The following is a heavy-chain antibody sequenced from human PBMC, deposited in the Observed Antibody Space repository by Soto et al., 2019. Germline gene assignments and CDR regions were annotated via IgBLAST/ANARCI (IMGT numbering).Heavy chain of an antibody. D-gene: IGHD5-12*01. Sequence: SETLSLTCTLSGGSISSYYWSWIRQPPGKGLEWIGYVYYSGSTKYNPSLESRVTISVDMSNNQFSLMLTSVTAADTAVYYCAKYRRTDAEGYRLDFWGQGTLVTVSS. CDR3: AKYRRTDAEGYRLDF. V-gene: IGHV4-59*01. CDR1: GGSISSYY. J-gene: IGHJ4*02. CDR2: VYYSGST.